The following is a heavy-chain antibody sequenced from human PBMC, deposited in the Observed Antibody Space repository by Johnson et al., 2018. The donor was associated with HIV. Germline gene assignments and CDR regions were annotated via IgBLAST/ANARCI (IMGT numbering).Heavy chain of an antibody. J-gene: IGHJ3*02. V-gene: IGHV3-23*04. Sequence: AQLVESGGGLVKPGGSLRLSCRTSGFTVSRNYMTWVRQAPGKGLEWVSVISGSGGSTYYADSVKGRFTISRDNPKNTLYLQMSSLRAEDTAVYYCAKGDGIVGGSDAFDIWGQGTMVTVSS. CDR1: GFTVSRNY. CDR3: AKGDGIVGGSDAFDI. D-gene: IGHD1-26*01. CDR2: ISGSGGST.